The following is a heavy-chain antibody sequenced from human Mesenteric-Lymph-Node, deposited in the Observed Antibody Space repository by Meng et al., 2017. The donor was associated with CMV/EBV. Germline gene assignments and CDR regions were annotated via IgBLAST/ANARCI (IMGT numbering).Heavy chain of an antibody. V-gene: IGHV4-61*01. D-gene: IGHD3-22*01. CDR1: GGSVSSGSYY. J-gene: IGHJ4*02. Sequence: SETLSLTCTVSGGSVSSGSYYWSWIRQPPGKGLEWIGYIYYSGSTNYNPSLKSRVTISLDTSKNQFSLKLSSVTAADTAVYYCASTREGYYYDRSGIDYWGQGTLVTVSS. CDR2: IYYSGST. CDR3: ASTREGYYYDRSGIDY.